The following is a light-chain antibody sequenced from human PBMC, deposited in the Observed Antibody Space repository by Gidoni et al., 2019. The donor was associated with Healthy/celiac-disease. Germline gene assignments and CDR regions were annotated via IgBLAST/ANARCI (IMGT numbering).Light chain of an antibody. Sequence: SYELTQPPSVSVSPGQTASITCSGDKLGDKYACWYQQTPGQSPVLVIYHDSKRPSGNPERFSGSNSGNTATLPISGTQAMDESDYYCQAWDSSPVVFGGGTKLTVL. CDR2: HDS. CDR3: QAWDSSPVV. CDR1: KLGDKY. J-gene: IGLJ2*01. V-gene: IGLV3-1*01.